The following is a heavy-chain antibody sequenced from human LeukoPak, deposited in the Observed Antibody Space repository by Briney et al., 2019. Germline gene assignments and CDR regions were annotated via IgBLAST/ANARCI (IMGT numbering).Heavy chain of an antibody. CDR1: EFTFSSYS. CDR3: ARGRPHGNDY. V-gene: IGHV3-74*01. CDR2: IASDGNST. J-gene: IGHJ4*02. Sequence: PGGSLRLSCAASEFTFSSYSMNWVRQAPGKGLVRVSRIASDGNSTTYADSVKGRFSISRDNAKNTLYLQMNSLRVEDTAVYYCARGRPHGNDYWGQGTLVTVSS. D-gene: IGHD4-23*01.